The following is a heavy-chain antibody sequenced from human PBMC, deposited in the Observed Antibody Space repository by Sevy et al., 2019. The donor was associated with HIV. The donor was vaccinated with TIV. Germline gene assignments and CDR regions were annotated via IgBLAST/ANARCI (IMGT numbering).Heavy chain of an antibody. D-gene: IGHD4-17*01. CDR1: GFTFRNYA. CDR2: IWNDGNNK. Sequence: GGSLRLSCAASGFTFRNYAMHWVRQAPGKGLEWVASIWNDGNNKYYTDSVKGRLTISRDNSKNTLYLQMNNLRVEDTAVYYCAGYGGTFSWDYWGQGALVTVSS. V-gene: IGHV3-33*01. J-gene: IGHJ4*02. CDR3: AGYGGTFSWDY.